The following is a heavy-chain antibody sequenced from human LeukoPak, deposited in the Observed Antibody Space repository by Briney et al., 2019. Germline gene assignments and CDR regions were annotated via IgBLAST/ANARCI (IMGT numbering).Heavy chain of an antibody. D-gene: IGHD2-15*01. J-gene: IGHJ4*02. CDR1: GFTFSGSA. V-gene: IGHV3-73*01. Sequence: GGSLRLSCAASGFTFSGSAMHWVRQASGKGLEWVGRIRSKANSYATAYAASVKGRFTISRDDSKNTAYLQMNSLKTEDTAVYYCTMLGYCSGGSCYLQRNWGQGTLVTVSS. CDR2: IRSKANSYAT. CDR3: TMLGYCSGGSCYLQRN.